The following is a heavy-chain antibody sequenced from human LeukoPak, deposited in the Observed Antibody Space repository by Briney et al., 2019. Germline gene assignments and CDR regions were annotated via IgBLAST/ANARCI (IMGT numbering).Heavy chain of an antibody. Sequence: GGSLRLSCAASGFTFSSYAMSWVRQAPGKGLEWVSAISGSGGSTYYADSVKGRFTISRDNSKNTLYLQMNSLRAEDTAVYYCARDSSGYYRFDYWGQGTLVTVSS. V-gene: IGHV3-23*01. D-gene: IGHD3-22*01. CDR2: ISGSGGST. CDR3: ARDSSGYYRFDY. CDR1: GFTFSSYA. J-gene: IGHJ4*02.